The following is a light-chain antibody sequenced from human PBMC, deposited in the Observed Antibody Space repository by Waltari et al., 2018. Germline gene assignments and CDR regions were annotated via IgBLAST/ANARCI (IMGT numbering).Light chain of an antibody. CDR2: RNN. CDR3: SAWDRSLSAWV. V-gene: IGLV10-54*04. CDR1: STNVGHEG. J-gene: IGLJ3*02. Sequence: QSGLTQPPSVSKGLRQTATLTCTGDSTNVGHEGAAWVQQYQGHPPKLLCDRNNNRPSGISEKFSASRSGDTASLTITGLQPEDEADYYCSAWDRSLSAWVFGGGTKLTVL.